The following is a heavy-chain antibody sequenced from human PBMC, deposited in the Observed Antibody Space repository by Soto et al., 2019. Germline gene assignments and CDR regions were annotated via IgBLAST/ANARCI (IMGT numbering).Heavy chain of an antibody. V-gene: IGHV1-69*01. CDR2: IIPIFGTA. CDR3: ARPKAIAAANAFDI. D-gene: IGHD6-13*01. CDR1: GGTFSSYA. J-gene: IGHJ3*02. Sequence: QVQLVQSGAEVKKPGSSVKVSCKASGGTFSSYAISWVRQAPGQGLEWMGGIIPIFGTANSAQKFQGRVTITADESTSKAYMELSSLRSEDTAVYYCARPKAIAAANAFDIWGQGTMVTVSS.